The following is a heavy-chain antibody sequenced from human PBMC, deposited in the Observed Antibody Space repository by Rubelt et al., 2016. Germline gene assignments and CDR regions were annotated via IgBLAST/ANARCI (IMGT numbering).Heavy chain of an antibody. V-gene: IGHV1-18*01. J-gene: IGHJ4*02. Sequence: QVQLVQSGAEVKKPGASVKVSCKASGYTFTSYGISWVRQAPGQGLEWMGWISAYNGNTNYAQKLQGRVTRTTGASTRTAYMELRSLRSDDTAVYYCARDPLPVRGVIMTPTHWGQGTLVTVSS. CDR2: ISAYNGNT. CDR1: GYTFTSYG. D-gene: IGHD3-10*01. CDR3: ARDPLPVRGVIMTPTH.